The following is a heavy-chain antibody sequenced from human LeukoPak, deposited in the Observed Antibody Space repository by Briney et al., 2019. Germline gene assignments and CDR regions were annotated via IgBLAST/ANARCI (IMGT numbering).Heavy chain of an antibody. CDR3: ARSFSYYYGMDV. CDR2: IRDSGET. CDR1: GFSVSNYY. J-gene: IGHJ6*02. Sequence: GGSLRLSCAGSGFSVSNYYMSWVRQAPGKGLEWVSLIRDSGETFYADSVKGRFTISRDNSKNTKYHQMNRLRVEDTAVYCCARSFSYYYGMDVWGQGTTVTVSS. V-gene: IGHV3-66*02.